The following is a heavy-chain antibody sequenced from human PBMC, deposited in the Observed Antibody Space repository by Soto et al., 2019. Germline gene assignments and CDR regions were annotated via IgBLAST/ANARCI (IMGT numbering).Heavy chain of an antibody. CDR3: ASSNIAASGFYYYGMDV. Sequence: SETLSLTCTVSGDSIGSYYWSWIRQPPGKGLEWIGYIYYSGSTNYNPSLKSRVTISVDTSKNQFSLNLSSVTAADTAVYYCASSNIAASGFYYYGMDVWGRGTTVTVSS. V-gene: IGHV4-59*01. CDR1: GDSIGSYY. J-gene: IGHJ6*02. CDR2: IYYSGST. D-gene: IGHD6-13*01.